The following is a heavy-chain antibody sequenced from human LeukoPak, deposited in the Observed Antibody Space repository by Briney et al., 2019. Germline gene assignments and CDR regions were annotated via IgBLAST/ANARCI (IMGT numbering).Heavy chain of an antibody. V-gene: IGHV3-21*01. CDR3: TRDLSLETPKGFDY. J-gene: IGHJ4*02. Sequence: PGGSLRLSCTASGFTFRSCSMNWVRQAPGKGLEWVSTISSISHYIYYADSVKGRFTISTDNAENSLYLQMNSLRAEDIAVYYCTRDLSLETPKGFDYWGQGTLVTVSS. CDR1: GFTFRSCS. D-gene: IGHD5-24*01. CDR2: ISSISHYI.